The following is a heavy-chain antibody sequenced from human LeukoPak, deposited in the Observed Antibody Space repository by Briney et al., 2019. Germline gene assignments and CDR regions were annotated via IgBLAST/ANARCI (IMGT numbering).Heavy chain of an antibody. CDR2: ISTYNGNT. V-gene: IGHV1-18*04. J-gene: IGHJ4*02. CDR1: GYTFTSNG. CDR3: ARVRNDYKPRDPFDY. Sequence: ASVKVSCTASGYTFTSNGISWVRQAPGQGLEWMGWISTYNGNTNYAEKLQGRVTMTTDTPTSTAYMELRTLRSDDAAVYYCARVRNDYKPRDPFDYWGQGTLVTVSS. D-gene: IGHD4-11*01.